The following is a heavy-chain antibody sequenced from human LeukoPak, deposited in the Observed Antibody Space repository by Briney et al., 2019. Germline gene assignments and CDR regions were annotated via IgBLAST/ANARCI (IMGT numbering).Heavy chain of an antibody. CDR3: ASLSIAAPRDAFDI. Sequence: GGSLRPSSAASGFTFSSYAMHWVRQAPGKGLEWVAVISYDGSNKYYADSVKGRFTISRDNSKNTLYLQMNSLRAEDTAVYYCASLSIAAPRDAFDIWGQGTMVTVSS. D-gene: IGHD6-6*01. CDR2: ISYDGSNK. J-gene: IGHJ3*02. V-gene: IGHV3-30-3*01. CDR1: GFTFSSYA.